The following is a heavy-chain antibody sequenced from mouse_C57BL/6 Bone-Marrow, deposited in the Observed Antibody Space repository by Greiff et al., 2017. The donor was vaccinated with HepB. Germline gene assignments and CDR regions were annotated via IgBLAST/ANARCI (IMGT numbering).Heavy chain of an antibody. CDR3: ARPIYDGYYGYAMDY. J-gene: IGHJ4*01. CDR1: GFTFSDYY. Sequence: EVNLVESGGGLVQPGGSLKLSCAASGFTFSDYYMYWVRQTPEKRLEWVAYISNGGGSTYYPDTVKGRFTISRDNAKNTLYLQMSRLKSEDTAMYYCARPIYDGYYGYAMDYWGQGTSVTVSS. D-gene: IGHD2-3*01. CDR2: ISNGGGST. V-gene: IGHV5-12*01.